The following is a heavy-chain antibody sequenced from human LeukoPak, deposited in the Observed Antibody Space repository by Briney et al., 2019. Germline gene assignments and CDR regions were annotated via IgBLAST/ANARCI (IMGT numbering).Heavy chain of an antibody. V-gene: IGHV3-11*06. Sequence: PGGSLRLSCAASGFTFSDYYMRWIRQAPGKGLEWVAYITSSSSTNYADSVKGRFSVSRDNAKNSLFLQMNGLRAEDTAVYYCARVIRGTGGDWLDPWGPGTLVTVSS. J-gene: IGHJ5*02. CDR3: ARVIRGTGGDWLDP. CDR1: GFTFSDYY. D-gene: IGHD1-1*01. CDR2: ITSSSST.